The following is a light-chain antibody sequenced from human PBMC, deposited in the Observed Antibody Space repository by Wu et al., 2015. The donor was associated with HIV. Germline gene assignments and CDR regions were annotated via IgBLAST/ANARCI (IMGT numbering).Light chain of an antibody. CDR2: DAS. CDR3: QQRSNWPLT. J-gene: IGKJ5*01. V-gene: IGKV3-11*01. Sequence: EIVLTQSPATLSLSPGERASLSCGASQSVTSDLAWYQQKPGQAPRLLIYDASHRATGIPPRFSGSGSGTDFTLTISSLEPEDFAVYFCQQRSNWPLTFGQGTRLEI. CDR1: QSVTSD.